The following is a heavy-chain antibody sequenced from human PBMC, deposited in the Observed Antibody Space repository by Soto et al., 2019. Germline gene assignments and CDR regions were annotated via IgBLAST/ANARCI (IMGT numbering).Heavy chain of an antibody. D-gene: IGHD2-2*01. CDR3: AKGDIVVVPAALRFDP. CDR2: ISGSGGST. J-gene: IGHJ5*02. Sequence: PGGSLRLSCAASGFTFISYAMSLVRQAPGKGLEWVSAISGSGGSTYYADSVKGRFTISRDNSKNTLYLQMNSLRAEDTAVYYCAKGDIVVVPAALRFDPWGQGTLVTVSS. V-gene: IGHV3-23*01. CDR1: GFTFISYA.